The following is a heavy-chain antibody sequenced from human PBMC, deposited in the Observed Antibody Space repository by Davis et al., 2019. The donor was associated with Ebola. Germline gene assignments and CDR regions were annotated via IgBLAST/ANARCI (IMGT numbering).Heavy chain of an antibody. J-gene: IGHJ1*01. D-gene: IGHD5-24*01. V-gene: IGHV4-59*12. CDR2: IYYSGST. CDR1: GGSISSYY. CDR3: ASTRDGYNEYFQH. Sequence: MPSETLSLTCTVSGGSISSYYWSWIRQPPGKGLEWIGYIYYSGSTNYNPSLKSRVTISVDRSKNQFSLKLSSVTAADTAVYYCASTRDGYNEYFQHWGQGTLVTVSS.